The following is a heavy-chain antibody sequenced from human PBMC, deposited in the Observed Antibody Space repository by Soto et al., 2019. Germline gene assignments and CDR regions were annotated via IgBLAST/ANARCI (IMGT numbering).Heavy chain of an antibody. D-gene: IGHD1-26*01. CDR3: ARASGXXYWFDP. CDR2: ISAYNGNT. Sequence: QVQLVQSGAEVKKPGASVKVSCKASGYTFTSYGISWVRQAPGQGLEWMGWISAYNGNTNYAQKLQGRVTMTTDTXXXXXXXXXXXXXXXXXXXXXXARASGXXYWFDPWGQGTLVTVSS. CDR1: GYTFTSYG. V-gene: IGHV1-18*01. J-gene: IGHJ5*02.